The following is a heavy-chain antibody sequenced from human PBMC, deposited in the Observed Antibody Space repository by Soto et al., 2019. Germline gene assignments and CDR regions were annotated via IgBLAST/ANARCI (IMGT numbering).Heavy chain of an antibody. J-gene: IGHJ6*02. D-gene: IGHD5-18*01. CDR1: GYTFTSYA. CDR2: INAGNGNT. Sequence: ASVKVSCKASGYTFTSYAMLWVRQAPGQRLEWMGWINAGNGNTKYSQKFQGRVTITRDTSASTAFMELSSLRSEDTAVYYCARDTARPYYYYYGMDVWGQGTTVTVSS. CDR3: ARDTARPYYYYYGMDV. V-gene: IGHV1-3*01.